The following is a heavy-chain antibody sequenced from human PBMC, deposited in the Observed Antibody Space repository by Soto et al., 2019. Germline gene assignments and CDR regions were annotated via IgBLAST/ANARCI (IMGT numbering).Heavy chain of an antibody. D-gene: IGHD1-1*01. V-gene: IGHV6-1*01. J-gene: IGHJ6*02. CDR3: ARMNADTYSHYYAMDV. Sequence: SQTLSLTCAISGDSVSSNSAAWNWIRQSPSRGLEWLGRTYYRSKWYNDYAVSVKSRITINPDTSKNQFSLQLNSVTPEDTGTYYCARMNADTYSHYYAMDVWGQGTTVTVSS. CDR2: TYYRSKWYN. CDR1: GDSVSSNSAA.